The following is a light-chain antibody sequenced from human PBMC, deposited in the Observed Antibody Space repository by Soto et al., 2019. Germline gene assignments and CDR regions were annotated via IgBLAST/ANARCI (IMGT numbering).Light chain of an antibody. J-gene: IGKJ4*01. CDR3: QQLKSFPLS. V-gene: IGKV1-9*01. CDR1: QGISSS. CDR2: AAS. Sequence: IQLTQSPSSLSASVGDRVTITCRASQGISSSLAWYQQQPGKAPKLLIYAASTLQSGVPSRFSGSGSGTDFPLTISSLQPEDFATYYCQQLKSFPLSFGGGTKVEIK.